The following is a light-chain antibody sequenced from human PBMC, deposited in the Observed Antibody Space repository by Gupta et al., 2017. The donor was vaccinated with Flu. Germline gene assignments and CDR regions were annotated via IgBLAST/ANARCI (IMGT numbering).Light chain of an antibody. CDR2: DAS. CDR1: KNVGSN. J-gene: IGKJ4*01. Sequence: ATPRVSPREGTAISCRASKNVGSNLAWYQQQTGQDPRLLLFDASARATGITARLSGSGSATEFTLTTSSLQSEDFVVYYCQQYNTWPPLTFGGGTNVEIK. CDR3: QQYNTWPPLT. V-gene: IGKV3-15*01.